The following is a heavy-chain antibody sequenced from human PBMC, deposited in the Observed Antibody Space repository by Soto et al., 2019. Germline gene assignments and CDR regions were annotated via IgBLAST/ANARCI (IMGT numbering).Heavy chain of an antibody. Sequence: GASVKVSCKASGYTFPSYAMHWVRQATGQRLEWMGWINAGNGNTKYSQKFQGRVTITRDTSASTAYMELSSLRSEDTAVYYCARVAVLRYFDWSPRYYYGMDVWGQGTTVTVSS. V-gene: IGHV1-3*01. D-gene: IGHD3-9*01. CDR2: INAGNGNT. CDR1: GYTFPSYA. CDR3: ARVAVLRYFDWSPRYYYGMDV. J-gene: IGHJ6*02.